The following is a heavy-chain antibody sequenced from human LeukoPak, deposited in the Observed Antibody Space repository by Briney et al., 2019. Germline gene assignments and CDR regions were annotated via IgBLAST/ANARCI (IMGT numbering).Heavy chain of an antibody. J-gene: IGHJ3*02. CDR1: GGSISSYY. Sequence: SETLSLTCTVSGGSISSYYWSWIRQPPGKGLECIGYIYYSGSTNYNPSLKSRVTISVDTSKNQFSLKLSSVTAADTAVFYCAAGGPLGSGYYYGAFDIWGQGTMVTVSS. CDR3: AAGGPLGSGYYYGAFDI. CDR2: IYYSGST. V-gene: IGHV4-59*08. D-gene: IGHD3-22*01.